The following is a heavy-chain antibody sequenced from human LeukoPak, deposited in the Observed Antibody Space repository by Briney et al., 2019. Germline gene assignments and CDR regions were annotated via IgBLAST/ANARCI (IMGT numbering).Heavy chain of an antibody. CDR3: AKDPSLRVTLPV. CDR2: ISHDGNNE. Sequence: RAGGSLRLSWAAAGSTFTNYGFPWVRQAPGKGLEWVALISHDGNNEYYADSVKGPFATSRDDSKNMLYLQMHSLRAEDTAVYYCAKDPSLRVTLPVWGQGTLVTVSS. CDR1: GSTFTNYG. V-gene: IGHV3-30*18. J-gene: IGHJ4*02. D-gene: IGHD2-21*02.